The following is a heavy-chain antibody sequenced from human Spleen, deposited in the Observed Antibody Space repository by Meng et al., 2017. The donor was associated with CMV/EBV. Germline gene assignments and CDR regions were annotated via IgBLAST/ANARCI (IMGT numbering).Heavy chain of an antibody. J-gene: IGHJ6*02. CDR1: GFTFSSYG. CDR3: ARDNHGFGDLREDV. V-gene: IGHV3-21*01. D-gene: IGHD3-10*01. Sequence: GGSLRLSCAASGFTFSSYGMNWVRQAPGKGLEWVSFITSNSIYTYYADSVKGRFTISRDNAENSLYLQMNSLRAEDTAVYYCARDNHGFGDLREDVWGQGTTVTVSS. CDR2: ITSNSIYT.